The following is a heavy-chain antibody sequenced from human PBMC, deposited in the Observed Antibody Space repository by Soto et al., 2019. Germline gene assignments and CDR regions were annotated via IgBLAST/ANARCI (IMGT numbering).Heavy chain of an antibody. CDR3: ARLGRVAGTFLSTTDY. V-gene: IGHV4-59*08. D-gene: IGHD6-19*01. CDR1: GDSISSYY. J-gene: IGHJ4*02. CDR2: LSYSGST. Sequence: SETLSLTCTVSGDSISSYYWSWIRQPPGKGLEWIGDLSYSGSTNYNPSLKSRVTISVDTSKNQFSLKLTSVTAADTAIYYCARLGRVAGTFLSTTDYWGQGTLVTVSS.